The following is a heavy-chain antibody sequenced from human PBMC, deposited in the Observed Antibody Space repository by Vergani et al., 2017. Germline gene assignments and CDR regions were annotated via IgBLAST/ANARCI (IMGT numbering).Heavy chain of an antibody. Sequence: DVEVVESGGGLVRPGGSLRLSCAASGFSFSSYSMNWVRQAPGKGLEWVASISGSSSYVFYRDSVEGRFTITRDNAKKSVYLQMNSLRAEDTAMYFCARGLWDCTHIRCSPPSYWGQGTQVTVSS. CDR3: ARGLWDCTHIRCSPPSY. CDR1: GFSFSSYS. J-gene: IGHJ4*02. V-gene: IGHV3-21*01. CDR2: ISGSSSYV. D-gene: IGHD2-8*01.